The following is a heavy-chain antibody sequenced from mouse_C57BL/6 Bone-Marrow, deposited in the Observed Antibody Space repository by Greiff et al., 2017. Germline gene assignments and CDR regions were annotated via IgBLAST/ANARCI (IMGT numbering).Heavy chain of an antibody. J-gene: IGHJ3*01. CDR2: IHPNSGST. D-gene: IGHD1-1*01. CDR3: ARSIPYYYVSSYGRFAY. Sequence: VKLQQPGAELVKPGASVKLSCKASGYTFTSYWMHWVKQRPGQGLEWIGMIHPNSGSTNYNEKFKSKATLTVDKSSSTAYMQLSSLSSEDSAVYYCARSIPYYYVSSYGRFAYWGQGTLVTVSA. V-gene: IGHV1-64*01. CDR1: GYTFTSYW.